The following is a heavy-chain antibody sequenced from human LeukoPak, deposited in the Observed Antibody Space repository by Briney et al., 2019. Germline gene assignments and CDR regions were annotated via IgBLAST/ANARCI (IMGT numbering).Heavy chain of an antibody. Sequence: GGSLRLSCAASGFTVSSKYMSWVRQAPGKGLEWVSVIYSGGTTYYADSVKGRFTISRGNSKNTLYLQMNSLRAEDTAVYYCARGPPYYYDSSGYYFDYWGQGTLVTVSS. D-gene: IGHD3-22*01. CDR1: GFTVSSKY. CDR3: ARGPPYYYDSSGYYFDY. V-gene: IGHV3-66*01. CDR2: IYSGGTT. J-gene: IGHJ4*02.